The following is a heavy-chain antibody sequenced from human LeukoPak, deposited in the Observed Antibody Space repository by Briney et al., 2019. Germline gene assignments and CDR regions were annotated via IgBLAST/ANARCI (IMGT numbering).Heavy chain of an antibody. J-gene: IGHJ4*02. CDR2: ISNDGSNK. Sequence: PGRSLRLSCAASGFTFSSYAMHWVRQAPGKGLEWVAVISNDGSNKYYADSVKGRFTISRDNSKNTLYLQMSSLRPEDTAVYYCARDPVSIALQINSDYWGQGTLVTVSS. CDR1: GFTFSSYA. D-gene: IGHD1-1*01. V-gene: IGHV3-30-3*01. CDR3: ARDPVSIALQINSDY.